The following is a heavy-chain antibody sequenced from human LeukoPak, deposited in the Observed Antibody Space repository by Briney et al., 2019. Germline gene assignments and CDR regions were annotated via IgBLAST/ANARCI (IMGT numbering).Heavy chain of an antibody. J-gene: IGHJ4*02. Sequence: SETLSLTCAVYGGSFSGYYWSWIRQPPGKGLEWIGEINHSGSTNYNPSLKSRVTISVDTSKNQFSLKLSSVTAADTAVYYCARGQKRTYYYDSSGYPPDYWGQGTLVTVSS. D-gene: IGHD3-22*01. V-gene: IGHV4-34*01. CDR1: GGSFSGYY. CDR3: ARGQKRTYYYDSSGYPPDY. CDR2: INHSGST.